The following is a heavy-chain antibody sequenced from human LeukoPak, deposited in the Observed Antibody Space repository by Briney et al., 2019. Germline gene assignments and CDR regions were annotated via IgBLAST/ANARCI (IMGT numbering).Heavy chain of an antibody. J-gene: IGHJ3*02. CDR1: GGSISSEDHF. V-gene: IGHV4-39*02. CDR3: AKIPGDDLFDGFDI. Sequence: PSETLSLTCAVSGGSISSEDHFWGWIRQPPGKGLEWIGTISYRGTTYYNPSLKSRVTISQDMSKNHLSLRLTSVIVADMAVYYCAKIPGDDLFDGFDIWGQGRLVSVSS. CDR2: ISYRGTT. D-gene: IGHD1-1*01.